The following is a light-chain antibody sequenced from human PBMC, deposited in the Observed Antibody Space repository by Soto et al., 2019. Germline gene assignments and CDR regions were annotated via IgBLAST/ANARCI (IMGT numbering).Light chain of an antibody. J-gene: IGKJ4*01. CDR1: QSVGSN. V-gene: IGKV3D-15*01. CDR2: GAS. Sequence: ETLMTQSPAILSVSPGEGASLSFRASQSVGSNLAWYQQKPGQAPRLLIYGASTRATGIPVRFSGSGSGTEFTLTISSLQSEDFAVYYCQQYNDWVTFGGGTKVDIK. CDR3: QQYNDWVT.